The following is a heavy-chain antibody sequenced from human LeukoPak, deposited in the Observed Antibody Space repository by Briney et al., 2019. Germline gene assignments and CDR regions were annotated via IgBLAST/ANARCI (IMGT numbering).Heavy chain of an antibody. Sequence: PGGSLRLSCAASGFTFSSYAKSWVRQAPGKGLEWVSVMSGSDTGTYYADSVKGRFTISRDNSKNTLYLQMNSLRAEDTAIYYCAKGASGRCSGTICYALDYWGQGTLVTVSS. D-gene: IGHD2-2*01. V-gene: IGHV3-23*01. J-gene: IGHJ4*02. CDR1: GFTFSSYA. CDR2: MSGSDTGT. CDR3: AKGASGRCSGTICYALDY.